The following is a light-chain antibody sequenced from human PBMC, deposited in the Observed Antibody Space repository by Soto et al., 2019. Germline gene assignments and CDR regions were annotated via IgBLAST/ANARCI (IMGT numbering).Light chain of an antibody. V-gene: IGKV1-39*01. CDR2: ATS. CDR1: QSIGNY. J-gene: IGKJ1*01. Sequence: DIQMTQSPSSLSVSIGDRVTITCRAGQSIGNYLNWYQQKPGKAPNLLIYATSSLQSGVPSRFSGSGSGTEFTLTISSLQREDFAIYYCQQSYSSTWTFGQGTKVDIK. CDR3: QQSYSSTWT.